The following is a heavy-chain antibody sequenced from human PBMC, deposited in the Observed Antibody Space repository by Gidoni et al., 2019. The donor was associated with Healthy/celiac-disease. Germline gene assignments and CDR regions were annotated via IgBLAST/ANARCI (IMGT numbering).Heavy chain of an antibody. V-gene: IGHV4-31*03. CDR3: AREKGIAVAGTDWFDP. Sequence: QVPLQESGTGLVKPSQTLSLTCTASGGSISSGGYYWSWIRQHPGKGLEWIGYIYYSGSTYYNPSLKSRVTISVDTSKNQFSLKLSSVTAADTAVYYCAREKGIAVAGTDWFDPWGQGTLVTVSS. J-gene: IGHJ5*02. CDR2: IYYSGST. D-gene: IGHD6-19*01. CDR1: GGSISSGGYY.